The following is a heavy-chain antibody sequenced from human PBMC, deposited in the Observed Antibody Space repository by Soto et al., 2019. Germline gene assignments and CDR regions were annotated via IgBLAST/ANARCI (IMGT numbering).Heavy chain of an antibody. Sequence: GGSLTLSSAASGFNFNRSGMSSVRQPPGKGLEWVSAISGSGGSTYYADSVKGRFTISRDNSKNTLYLQMNSLRAEDTAVYYCAKDAVSGDYGDYRYFDYWGQGTLVTVSS. J-gene: IGHJ4*02. CDR1: GFNFNRSG. V-gene: IGHV3-23*01. CDR3: AKDAVSGDYGDYRYFDY. CDR2: ISGSGGST. D-gene: IGHD4-17*01.